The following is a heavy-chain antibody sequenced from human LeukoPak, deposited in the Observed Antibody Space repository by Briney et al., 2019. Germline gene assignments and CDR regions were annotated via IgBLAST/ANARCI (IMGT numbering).Heavy chain of an antibody. CDR2: ITSNGRTV. J-gene: IGHJ4*02. CDR3: AKTTAGYSSGRYPGWPIDY. CDR1: GFSFSDFY. V-gene: IGHV3-11*01. Sequence: GGSLRLSCAASGFSFSDFYMSWLRQAPGKGLEWVSYITSNGRTVYYADSVKGRFTISRDNAKSSLYLQMNSLRAEDTAVYYCAKTTAGYSSGRYPGWPIDYWGQGTLVTVSS. D-gene: IGHD6-19*01.